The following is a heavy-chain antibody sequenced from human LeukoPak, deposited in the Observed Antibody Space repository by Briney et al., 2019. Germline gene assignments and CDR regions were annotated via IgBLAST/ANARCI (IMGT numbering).Heavy chain of an antibody. V-gene: IGHV1-69*05. D-gene: IGHD3-22*01. Sequence: SVKVSCKASGGTFSSYAISWVRQAPGQGLEWMGGIIPIFGTANYAQKFQGRVTITTDESTSTVYMELSSLRSEDTAVYYCARDDDYYDSSGYPDYWGQGTLVTVSS. CDR2: IIPIFGTA. CDR3: ARDDDYYDSSGYPDY. J-gene: IGHJ4*02. CDR1: GGTFSSYA.